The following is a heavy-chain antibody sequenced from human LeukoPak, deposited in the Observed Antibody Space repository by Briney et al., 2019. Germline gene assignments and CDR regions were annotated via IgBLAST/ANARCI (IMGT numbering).Heavy chain of an antibody. CDR2: IYPGDSDT. J-gene: IGHJ4*02. D-gene: IGHD2-2*01. CDR3: ARLIGYCSSTSCYSVSNYFDY. CDR1: GYSFTSYW. Sequence: GESLKISCKGSGYSFTSYWSGWVRQMPGKGLEWMGIIYPGDSDTRYSPSFQGQVTISADKSISTAYLQWSSLKASDTAMYYCARLIGYCSSTSCYSVSNYFDYWGQGTLVTASS. V-gene: IGHV5-51*01.